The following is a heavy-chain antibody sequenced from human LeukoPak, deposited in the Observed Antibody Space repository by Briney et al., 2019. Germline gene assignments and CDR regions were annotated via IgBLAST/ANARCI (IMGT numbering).Heavy chain of an antibody. D-gene: IGHD6-19*01. CDR1: GFTFSSYE. J-gene: IGHJ4*02. V-gene: IGHV3-48*03. Sequence: PGGSLRLSCAASGFTFSSYEMNWVRRAPGKGLEWVSYISSSGSTIYYADSVKGRFTISRDNAKNSLYLQMNSLRAEDTAVYYCARDSGEGIAVAQSDYWGQGTLVTVSS. CDR3: ARDSGEGIAVAQSDY. CDR2: ISSSGSTI.